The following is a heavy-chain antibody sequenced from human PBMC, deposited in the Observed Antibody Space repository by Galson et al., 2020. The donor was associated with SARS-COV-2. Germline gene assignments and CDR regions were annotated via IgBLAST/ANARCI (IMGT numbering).Heavy chain of an antibody. D-gene: IGHD6-19*01. CDR2: IKHEDSEK. CDR3: ARDAVAGTPYYYYMDV. Sequence: GESLKISCAASGFTFSSHWMSWVGQAPGKVLEWVANIKHEDSEKYYVDSVKGRFTISRDNAKNSLYLQMNSLRAEDTAVYYCARDAVAGTPYYYYMDVGGKGTTVTISS. CDR1: GFTFSSHW. J-gene: IGHJ6*03. V-gene: IGHV3-7*01.